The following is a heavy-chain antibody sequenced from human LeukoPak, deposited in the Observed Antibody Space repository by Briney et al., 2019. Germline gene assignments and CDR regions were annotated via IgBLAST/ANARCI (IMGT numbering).Heavy chain of an antibody. CDR2: ISGSGGST. CDR3: AKAVRIRATAPDY. V-gene: IGHV3-23*01. J-gene: IGHJ4*02. Sequence: PGGSLRLSCAASGFTFSSYAMSWVRQAPGKELEWVSAISGSGGSTYYADSVKGRLTISRDNSKNTLYLQMNSLRAEDTAVYYCAKAVRIRATAPDYWGQGTLVTVSS. CDR1: GFTFSSYA.